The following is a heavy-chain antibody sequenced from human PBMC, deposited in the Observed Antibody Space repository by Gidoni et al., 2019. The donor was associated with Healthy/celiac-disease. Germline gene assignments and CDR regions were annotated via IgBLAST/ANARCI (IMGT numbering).Heavy chain of an antibody. CDR1: GYTLTTYA. CDR2: INAGNGNT. D-gene: IGHD2-21*02. V-gene: IGHV1-3*01. CDR3: AREGVAYCGGDCYLEY. Sequence: QVQLLQSGAEVKKPGASVKVSCKASGYTLTTYARHWVRQAPGQRLEWMGWINAGNGNTKYSQKFQGRVTITRDTSASTAYMELSSLRSEDTAVYYCAREGVAYCGGDCYLEYWGQGTLVTVSS. J-gene: IGHJ4*02.